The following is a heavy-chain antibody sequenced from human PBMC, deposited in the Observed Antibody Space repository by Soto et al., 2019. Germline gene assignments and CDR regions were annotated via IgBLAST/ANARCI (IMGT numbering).Heavy chain of an antibody. Sequence: WASVKVSCKGFGYSFMKYGINWVRQAPGQGLEWVGWISPYSGYTHSAQKFHGRLTLTTDTAAGTAYMELRILRSADTALYYCAREASVLIPAAQPSRFDSWGQGTLVTVSS. J-gene: IGHJ4*02. V-gene: IGHV1-18*01. D-gene: IGHD2-2*01. CDR1: GYSFMKYG. CDR2: ISPYSGYT. CDR3: AREASVLIPAAQPSRFDS.